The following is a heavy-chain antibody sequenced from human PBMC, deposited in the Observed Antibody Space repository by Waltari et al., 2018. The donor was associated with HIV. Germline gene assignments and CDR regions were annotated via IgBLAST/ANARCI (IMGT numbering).Heavy chain of an antibody. J-gene: IGHJ6*02. D-gene: IGHD6-19*01. V-gene: IGHV1-2*02. CDR1: GYTFTGYY. CDR2: INPNSGGT. Sequence: QVQLVQSGAEVKKHGASVKVSCKASGYTFTGYYMPWVRQASGQGLEWMGWINPNSGGTNYAQKVQGRVTMTRDTSISTAYMELSRLRSDDTAVYYCASEGVAGTYYYGMDVWGQGTTVTVSS. CDR3: ASEGVAGTYYYGMDV.